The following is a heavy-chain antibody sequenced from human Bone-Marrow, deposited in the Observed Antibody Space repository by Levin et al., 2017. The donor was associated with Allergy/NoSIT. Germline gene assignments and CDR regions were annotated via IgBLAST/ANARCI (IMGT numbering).Heavy chain of an antibody. D-gene: IGHD3-22*01. CDR3: ARYDSSGYYFDY. Sequence: SETLSLTYTVSGGSISSYYWSWIRQPPGKGLEWIGYIYYSGSTNYNPSLKSRVTISVDTSKNQFSLKLSSVTAADTAVYYCARYDSSGYYFDYWGQGTLVTVSS. V-gene: IGHV4-59*01. J-gene: IGHJ4*02. CDR2: IYYSGST. CDR1: GGSISSYY.